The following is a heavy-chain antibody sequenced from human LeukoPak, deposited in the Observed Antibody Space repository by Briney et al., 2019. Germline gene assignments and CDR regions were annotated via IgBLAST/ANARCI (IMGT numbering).Heavy chain of an antibody. V-gene: IGHV4-34*01. CDR3: ARHRSIAARLAFDP. J-gene: IGHJ5*02. CDR2: INHSGST. CDR1: GGSFSGYY. D-gene: IGHD6-6*01. Sequence: SETLSPTCAVYGGSFSGYYWSWIRQPPGKGLEWIGEINHSGSTNYNPSLKSRVTISVDTSKNQFSLKLSSVTAADTAVYYCARHRSIAARLAFDPWGQGTLVTVSS.